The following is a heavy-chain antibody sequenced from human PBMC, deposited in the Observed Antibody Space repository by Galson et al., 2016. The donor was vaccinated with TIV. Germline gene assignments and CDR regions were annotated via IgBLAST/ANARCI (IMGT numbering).Heavy chain of an antibody. CDR1: GFSLKDYG. J-gene: IGHJ4*02. CDR2: IGYDGTTK. Sequence: SLRLSCAVSGFSLKDYGMHWVRQAPGKGLEWVAGIGYDGTTKYYADTVKGRFTISRDTSTNTLSLRMDSLIGEDTAMYYCARWAAFGTWIWYVFDYWGQGSMVTVSS. D-gene: IGHD3-3*02. CDR3: ARWAAFGTWIWYVFDY. V-gene: IGHV3-33*01.